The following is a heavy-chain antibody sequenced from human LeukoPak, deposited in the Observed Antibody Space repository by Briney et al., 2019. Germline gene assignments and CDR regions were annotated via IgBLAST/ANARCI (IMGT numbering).Heavy chain of an antibody. Sequence: TSETLSLTCTVSGGSITSGRYYWSWIRQPAGKGLEWIGRTYASGNTKFNPSLKSRVAISLDTSKNQSSLKLTSVTAADTAVYYCAAGPLVYYYDYWGHGTLVTVSS. CDR3: AAGPLVYYYDY. D-gene: IGHD5/OR15-5a*01. J-gene: IGHJ4*01. V-gene: IGHV4-61*02. CDR1: GGSITSGRYY. CDR2: TYASGNT.